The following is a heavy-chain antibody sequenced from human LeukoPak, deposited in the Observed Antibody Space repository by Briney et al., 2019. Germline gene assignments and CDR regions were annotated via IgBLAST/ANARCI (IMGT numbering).Heavy chain of an antibody. D-gene: IGHD3-9*01. CDR1: GYTFTSYY. CDR2: INPSGGST. V-gene: IGHV1-46*01. Sequence: GASVKVSCKASGYTFTSYYMHWVRQAPGQGLEWMGIINPSGGSTSYAQKFQGRVTMTRDTSTSTVYMELSSLRSEDTAVYYCARDPAGYYDILTGYYISNWFDPWGQGTLVTVSS. J-gene: IGHJ5*02. CDR3: ARDPAGYYDILTGYYISNWFDP.